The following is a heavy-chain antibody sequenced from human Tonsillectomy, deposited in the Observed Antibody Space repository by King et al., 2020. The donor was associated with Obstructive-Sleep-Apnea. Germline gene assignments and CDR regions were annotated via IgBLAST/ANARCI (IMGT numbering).Heavy chain of an antibody. J-gene: IGHJ4*02. Sequence: QLQESGPGLVKPSGTLSLTCAVSGGSISSSNWWSWDRQPPGKGLEWIGEIYHSGSTNYNPSLKSRVTISVDKSKNQFSLKLSSVTAADTAVYYCSRSTQYDDRSGAQVNFDYWGQGTLVTVSS. V-gene: IGHV4-4*02. CDR2: IYHSGST. CDR3: SRSTQYDDRSGAQVNFDY. D-gene: IGHD3-22*01. CDR1: GGSISSSNW.